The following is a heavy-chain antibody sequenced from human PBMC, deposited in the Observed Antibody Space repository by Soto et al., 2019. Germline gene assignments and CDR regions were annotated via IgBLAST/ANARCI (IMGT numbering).Heavy chain of an antibody. J-gene: IGHJ4*02. CDR3: ARGRLHLGEVFDY. CDR2: THYRSKWYN. D-gene: IGHD3-16*01. CDR1: GDSVSSNSAA. V-gene: IGHV6-1*01. Sequence: SQTLSLTCAISGDSVSSNSAAWNWIRPSPSRGLEWLGRTHYRSKWYNDYAVSVKSRITINPDTSKNQFSLQLNSVTPEDTAVYYCARGRLHLGEVFDYWGQGSLVTVSS.